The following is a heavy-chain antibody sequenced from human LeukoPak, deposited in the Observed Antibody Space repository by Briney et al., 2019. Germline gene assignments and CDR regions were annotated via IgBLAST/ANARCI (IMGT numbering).Heavy chain of an antibody. CDR2: INSDASDT. V-gene: IGHV3-74*01. CDR3: AKEGFDS. Sequence: GGSLRLSCAASGFTFSRHWMHWVRQAPGKGLVWISRINSDASDTNYADFVKGRFTISRDNAKNTVYLQINSLRDEDTAVYYCAKEGFDSWGQGTLVTVSS. CDR1: GFTFSRHW. J-gene: IGHJ4*02.